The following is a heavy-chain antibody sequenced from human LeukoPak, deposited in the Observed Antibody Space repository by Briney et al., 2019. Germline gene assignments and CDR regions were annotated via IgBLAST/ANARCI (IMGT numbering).Heavy chain of an antibody. CDR1: GGSISNYY. CDR2: IYYRGST. CDR3: ARDLYSNGWYGRWFDP. Sequence: SETLSLTCTVSGGSISNYYWSWIRQTPGKGLEWIGYIYYRGSTNYNPSLNSRVTISVDTSKNQFSLRLSSVTAADTAVYYCARDLYSNGWYGRWFDPWGQGTLVTVSS. V-gene: IGHV4-59*01. J-gene: IGHJ5*02. D-gene: IGHD6-19*01.